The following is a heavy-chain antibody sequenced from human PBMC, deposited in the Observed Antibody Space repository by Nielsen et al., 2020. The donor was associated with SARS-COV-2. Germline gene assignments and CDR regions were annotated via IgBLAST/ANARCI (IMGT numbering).Heavy chain of an antibody. CDR3: ARGKGGPL. Sequence: SETLSLTCTVSGGSISSYYWSWIRQPPGKGLEWIGEINHSGSTNYNPSLKSRVTISVDTSKNQFSLKLSSVTAADTAVYYCARGKGGPLWGQGTLVTVSS. V-gene: IGHV4-34*01. CDR1: GGSISSYY. J-gene: IGHJ4*02. CDR2: INHSGST.